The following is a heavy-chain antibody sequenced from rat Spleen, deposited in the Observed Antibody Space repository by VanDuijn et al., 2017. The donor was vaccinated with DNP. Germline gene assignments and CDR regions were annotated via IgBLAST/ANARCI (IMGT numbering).Heavy chain of an antibody. V-gene: IGHV5S10*01. CDR1: GFTFSGYA. J-gene: IGHJ2*01. CDR3: XXEAXXAPFXY. D-gene: IGHD3-1*01. CDR2: ILHDGSRT. Sequence: EVQLVESGGGLVKPGRSLKLSCAASGFTFSGYAMAWVRQSPKKGLEWVATILHDGSRTYYRDSVKGRFTISRDNAKNTLSLQMNSLRSEDTATYYCXXEAXXAPFXYWGQXXMVTVSX.